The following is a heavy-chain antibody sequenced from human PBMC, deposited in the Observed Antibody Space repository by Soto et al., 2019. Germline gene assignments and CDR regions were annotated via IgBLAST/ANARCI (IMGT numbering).Heavy chain of an antibody. J-gene: IGHJ3*01. V-gene: IGHV5-51*01. CDR3: ARPVIDDAFDV. D-gene: IGHD2-21*01. CDR2: IYPDDSDT. Sequence: GESLKISCKGSGYSFTTYWIAWVRQMPGKGLEWMGIIYPDDSDTRYSPSFQGQVTISADKSITTAYLQWSSLKASDTAMYYCARPVIDDAFDVWGQGTMVTVSS. CDR1: GYSFTTYW.